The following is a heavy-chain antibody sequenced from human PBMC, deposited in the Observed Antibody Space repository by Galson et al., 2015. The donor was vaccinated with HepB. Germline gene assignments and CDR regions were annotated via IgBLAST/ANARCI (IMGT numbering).Heavy chain of an antibody. CDR1: GGSISTYY. V-gene: IGHV4-4*07. CDR3: ARDVDRRYCGSTSCSTDTFDI. Sequence: ETLSLTCTVSGGSISTYYWSWIRQPAGKGLEWIGRIYARGGTSYNPSLKSRVTMSVDTSKNQFSLRLRSVTAADTAVYYCARDVDRRYCGSTSCSTDTFDIWGQGTMVTVSS. CDR2: IYARGGT. J-gene: IGHJ3*02. D-gene: IGHD2-2*02.